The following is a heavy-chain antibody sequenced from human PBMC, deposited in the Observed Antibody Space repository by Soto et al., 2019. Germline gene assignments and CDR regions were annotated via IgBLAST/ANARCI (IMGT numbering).Heavy chain of an antibody. CDR1: GGTFSSYT. CDR2: IIPILGIA. J-gene: IGHJ5*02. V-gene: IGHV1-69*02. D-gene: IGHD2-2*01. Sequence: SVKVSCKASGGTFSSYTISWVRQAPGQGLEWMGRIIPILGIANYAQKFQGRVTITADRSTSTAYMELSSLRSEDTAVYYCASGVVPVRGEDFNWFDPWGQGTLVTVSS. CDR3: ASGVVPVRGEDFNWFDP.